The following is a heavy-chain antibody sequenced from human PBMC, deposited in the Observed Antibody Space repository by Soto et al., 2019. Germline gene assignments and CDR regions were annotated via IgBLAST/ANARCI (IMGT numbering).Heavy chain of an antibody. D-gene: IGHD3-22*01. CDR1: GFTFSSYA. V-gene: IGHV3-23*01. CDR2: ISGSGGST. Sequence: GGSLILSCAASGFTFSSYAMSWVRQAPGKGLEWVSAISGSGGSTYYADSVKGRFTISRDNAKNSVYLQMNSLRAEDTAVYYCARDLGYYDSSGYFDYWGQGTLVTVSS. J-gene: IGHJ4*02. CDR3: ARDLGYYDSSGYFDY.